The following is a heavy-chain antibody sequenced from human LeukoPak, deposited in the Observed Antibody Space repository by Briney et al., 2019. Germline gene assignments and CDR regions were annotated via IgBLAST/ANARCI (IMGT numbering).Heavy chain of an antibody. CDR1: GGTFSSYA. D-gene: IGHD1-26*01. Sequence: SVKVSCKASGGTFSSYAISWVRQAPGQGLEWMGGIIPIFGTANYAQKFQGRVTITTDESTSTAYMELSSLRSEDTAVYYYERPRGDSGSYFFSDAFDIWGQGTMVTVSS. CDR2: IIPIFGTA. V-gene: IGHV1-69*05. J-gene: IGHJ3*02. CDR3: ERPRGDSGSYFFSDAFDI.